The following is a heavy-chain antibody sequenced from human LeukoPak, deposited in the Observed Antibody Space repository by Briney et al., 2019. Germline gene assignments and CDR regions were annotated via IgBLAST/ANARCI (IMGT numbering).Heavy chain of an antibody. CDR3: ARSWNRYGDYATLALWDY. V-gene: IGHV3-23*01. Sequence: GGSLRLSCAASGFTFSSYAMSWVRHAPGKGLERVSAIGASGGSTDYADSVKGRFTISRDNAKNSLYLHMNSLRDEDTAVYYCARSWNRYGDYATLALWDYWGQGTLVTVSS. J-gene: IGHJ4*02. CDR2: IGASGGST. D-gene: IGHD4-17*01. CDR1: GFTFSSYA.